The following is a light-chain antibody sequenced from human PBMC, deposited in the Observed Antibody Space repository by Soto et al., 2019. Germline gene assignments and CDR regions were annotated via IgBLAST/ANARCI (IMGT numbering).Light chain of an antibody. CDR1: QSVSSN. V-gene: IGKV3-15*01. CDR2: GAS. J-gene: IGKJ5*01. CDR3: QQRSNWLIT. Sequence: EIVMTQSPATLSVSPGERATLYCRASQSVSSNLAWYQQKSGQAPRLLIYGASTRATGIPARFTGSGSGTEFTLTISSLQSEDFAVYYCQQRSNWLITFGQGTRLEIK.